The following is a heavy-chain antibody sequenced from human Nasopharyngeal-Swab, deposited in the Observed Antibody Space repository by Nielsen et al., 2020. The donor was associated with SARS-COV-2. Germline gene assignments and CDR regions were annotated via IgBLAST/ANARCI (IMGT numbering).Heavy chain of an antibody. J-gene: IGHJ6*03. D-gene: IGHD5-18*01. V-gene: IGHV3-30*02. Sequence: GESLKISCAASGFTSSSYGMHWVRQAPGKGLEWVAFIRYDGSNKYYADSVKGRFTISRDNSKNTLYLQMNSLRAEDTAVYYCAKDSMDTAMVYDYYYYYMDVWGKGTTVTVSS. CDR3: AKDSMDTAMVYDYYYYYMDV. CDR1: GFTSSSYG. CDR2: IRYDGSNK.